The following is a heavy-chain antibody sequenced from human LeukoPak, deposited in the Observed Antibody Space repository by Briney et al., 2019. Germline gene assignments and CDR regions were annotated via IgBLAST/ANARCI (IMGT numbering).Heavy chain of an antibody. CDR3: ARHGSGWYQKDY. V-gene: IGHV3-7*01. CDR1: GFTFSSYW. D-gene: IGHD6-19*01. CDR2: IKQDGSEK. Sequence: GGSLRLSCAASGFTFSSYWMSWVRQAPGKGLEWVANIKQDGSEKYYVDSAKGRSTISRDNAKNSLYLQMNSLRAEDTAVYYCARHGSGWYQKDYWGQGTLVTVSS. J-gene: IGHJ4*02.